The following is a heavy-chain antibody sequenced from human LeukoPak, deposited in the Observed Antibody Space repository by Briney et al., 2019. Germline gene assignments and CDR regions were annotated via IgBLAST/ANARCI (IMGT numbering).Heavy chain of an antibody. CDR3: ARGPVQLEHFDY. Sequence: SETLSLTCAVYGGSFSGYYWSWIRQPPGKGLEWIGEINHSGSTNSNPSLKSRVTISVDTSKNQFSLKLSSVTAADTAVYYCARGPVQLEHFDYWGQGTLVTVSS. D-gene: IGHD1-1*01. CDR2: INHSGST. V-gene: IGHV4-34*01. CDR1: GGSFSGYY. J-gene: IGHJ4*02.